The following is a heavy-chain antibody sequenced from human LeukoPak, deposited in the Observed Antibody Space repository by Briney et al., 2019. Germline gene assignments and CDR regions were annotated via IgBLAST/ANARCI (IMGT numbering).Heavy chain of an antibody. J-gene: IGHJ4*02. CDR2: INPNSGGT. CDR3: ARSGGTSGPELDY. CDR1: VYTFTDYY. Sequence: GASVKVSCKTSVYTFTDYYMHWVRQAPGQGLEWMGWINPNSGGTNYARKFQGRLTMTRDTSINTVYTELSRMTSDDTAVYYCARSGGTSGPELDYWGQGSLIIVSS. D-gene: IGHD3-3*01. V-gene: IGHV1-2*02.